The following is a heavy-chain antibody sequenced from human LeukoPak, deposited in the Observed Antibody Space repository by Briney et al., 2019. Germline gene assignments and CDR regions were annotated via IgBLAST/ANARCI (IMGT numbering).Heavy chain of an antibody. J-gene: IGHJ6*02. CDR3: ARVSSPRGVGSSGWYWDYYYYGMDV. Sequence: SETLSLTCTVSGGSISSYYWSWIRQPPGKGLEWIGYIYYSGSTNYNPSLKSRVTISVDTSKNQFSLKLSSVTAADTAVYYCARVSSPRGVGSSGWYWDYYYYGMDVWGQGTTVTVSS. D-gene: IGHD6-19*01. CDR1: GGSISSYY. CDR2: IYYSGST. V-gene: IGHV4-59*01.